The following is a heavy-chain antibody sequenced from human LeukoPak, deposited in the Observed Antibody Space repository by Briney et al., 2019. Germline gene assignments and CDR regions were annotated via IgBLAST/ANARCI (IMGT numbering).Heavy chain of an antibody. CDR1: GHSHSRGRDY. J-gene: IGHJ6*03. CDR3: ARGLWSGYPPYYYHMEV. Sequence: SHTVTLTCFLWGHSHSRGRDYWSSIRLPAGKRLLRIWCIYTSVIINFNPSLKRRVAMSVSTSKKPFSLKLSSVIAADTAVYYCARGLWSGYPPYYYHMEVWGKGATVTVSS. CDR2: IYTSVII. V-gene: IGHV4-61*02. D-gene: IGHD3-3*01.